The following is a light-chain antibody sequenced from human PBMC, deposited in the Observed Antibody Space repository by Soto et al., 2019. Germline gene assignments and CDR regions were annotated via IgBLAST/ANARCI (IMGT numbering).Light chain of an antibody. Sequence: EIVLTQSPGTLSLSPGERATLSCRASQSVSSSYLAWYQQKPGQAPRPLIYGASSRAIGIPDRFSGSGSGKDFTLTISRLEPEDFAVYYCQQYGSSPWTFGQVTKVEIK. CDR3: QQYGSSPWT. CDR1: QSVSSSY. J-gene: IGKJ1*01. V-gene: IGKV3-20*01. CDR2: GAS.